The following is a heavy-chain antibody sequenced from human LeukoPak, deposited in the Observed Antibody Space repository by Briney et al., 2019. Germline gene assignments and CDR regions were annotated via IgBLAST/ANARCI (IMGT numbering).Heavy chain of an antibody. CDR1: GGSISSSSYY. V-gene: IGHV4-39*07. J-gene: IGHJ4*02. CDR2: IYTSGST. CDR3: ASQVVVPAGGFDY. D-gene: IGHD2-2*01. Sequence: PSETLSLTCTVSGGSISSSSYYWGWIRRPPGKGLEWIGRIYTSGSTNYNPSLKSRVTISVDTSKNQFSLKLGSVTAADTAVYYCASQVVVPAGGFDYWGQGTLVTVSS.